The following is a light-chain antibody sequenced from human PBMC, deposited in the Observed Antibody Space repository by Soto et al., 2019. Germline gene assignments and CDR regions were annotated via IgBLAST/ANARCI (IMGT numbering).Light chain of an antibody. Sequence: EIVMTQSPATLSVSPGEIATLSCRASQSVFSSLAWYQQRTGQAPRILIYGSATRATGIPDRFSGSGSGTDFTLTISGLEPADLGVYYCQKRHNWPITCGQGTRLEIK. J-gene: IGKJ5*01. CDR1: QSVFSS. CDR3: QKRHNWPIT. CDR2: GSA. V-gene: IGKV3-15*01.